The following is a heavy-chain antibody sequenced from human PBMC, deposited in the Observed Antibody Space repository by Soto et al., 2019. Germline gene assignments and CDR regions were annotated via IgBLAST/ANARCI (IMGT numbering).Heavy chain of an antibody. J-gene: IGHJ4*01. CDR2: IYWYDDK. V-gene: IGHV2-5*01. CDR3: GNRVLRTVFGLVTPTAIYFAL. Sequence: QITLNESGPTQVKPRQTLTLTCTFSGFSLTTSGVGVGWIRQSPGKAPEWLALIYWYDDKRYRPSLKSRLTITKETHNNQVALKMADLEPADTATYYCGNRVLRTVFGLVTPTAIYFALWGHGAPVAVSS. D-gene: IGHD3-3*01. CDR1: GFSLTTSGVG.